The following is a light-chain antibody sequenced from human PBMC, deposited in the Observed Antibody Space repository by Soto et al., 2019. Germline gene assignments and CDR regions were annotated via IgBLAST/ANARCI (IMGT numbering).Light chain of an antibody. CDR1: QSVRRN. CDR2: GAS. Sequence: EIELTESPGRLALTTGKRATSACRASQSVRRNLAWYQQKPGQSPRLLXFGASTRATGIPARFSRSGSWAELALTISSLHYENFAVSYYHQYNYCPPGTFGQGTKVDIK. V-gene: IGKV3-15*01. CDR3: HQYNYCPPGT. J-gene: IGKJ1*01.